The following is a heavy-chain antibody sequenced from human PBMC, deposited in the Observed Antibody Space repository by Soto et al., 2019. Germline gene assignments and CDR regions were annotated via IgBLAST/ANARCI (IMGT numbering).Heavy chain of an antibody. J-gene: IGHJ4*02. V-gene: IGHV4-59*12. D-gene: IGHD2-8*01. CDR3: ARIRLSTFNGYFDL. Sequence: PSETLSLTCTVSGGSISSYYWSWIRQPPGKGLEWIGYIYYSGSTNYNPSLKSRVTISVDSFRNTLFLQMNSLRAEDTAVYFCARIRLSTFNGYFDLWGRGTLVTAPQ. CDR1: GGSISSYY. CDR2: IYYSGST.